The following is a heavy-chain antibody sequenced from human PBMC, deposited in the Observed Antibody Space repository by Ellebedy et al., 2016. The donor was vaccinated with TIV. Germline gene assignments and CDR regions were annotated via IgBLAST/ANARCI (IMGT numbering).Heavy chain of an antibody. D-gene: IGHD2-21*01. CDR2: IKQDGSEK. Sequence: GGSLRLXCVASGFTFSNYWMHWVRQAPGKGLEWVANIKQDGSEKYYVDSVKGRFTISRDNAKNSLYLQMNSLRAEDTAVYYCAREVGGGGAYWGQGTLVTVSS. CDR1: GFTFSNYW. V-gene: IGHV3-7*01. CDR3: AREVGGGGAY. J-gene: IGHJ4*02.